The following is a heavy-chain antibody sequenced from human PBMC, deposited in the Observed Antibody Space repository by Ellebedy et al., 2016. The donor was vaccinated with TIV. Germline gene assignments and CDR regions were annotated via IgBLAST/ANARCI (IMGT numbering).Heavy chain of an antibody. Sequence: GGSLRLXXAASGFTFTDYAMRWVRQAPGKGLEWVSSISGSSGATYYADSVKGRFTISRDNSKNTLDLQMNSLRAEDTAVYYCAKRGGGKWNDYYYFGMDVWGQGTTVTVSS. V-gene: IGHV3-23*01. J-gene: IGHJ6*02. D-gene: IGHD1-20*01. CDR3: AKRGGGKWNDYYYFGMDV. CDR1: GFTFTDYA. CDR2: ISGSSGAT.